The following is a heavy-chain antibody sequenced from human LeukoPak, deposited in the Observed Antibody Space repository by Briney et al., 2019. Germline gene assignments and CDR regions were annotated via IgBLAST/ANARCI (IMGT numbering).Heavy chain of an antibody. Sequence: PGRSLTPSSPASTLIFSKYAMSWVRQAPGGWLEWVSVISDSGDSAYYAAPAKGRFTISRDNSKNTVYLQMNILRAEDTAIYYCAKSPYTGNDADVRYFDLWGRGTLVTVSS. D-gene: IGHD5-12*01. CDR3: AKSPYTGNDADVRYFDL. V-gene: IGHV3-23*01. CDR1: TLIFSKYA. CDR2: ISDSGDSA. J-gene: IGHJ2*01.